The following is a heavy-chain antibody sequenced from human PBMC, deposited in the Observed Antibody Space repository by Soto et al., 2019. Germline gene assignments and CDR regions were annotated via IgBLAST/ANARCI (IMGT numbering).Heavy chain of an antibody. CDR3: TRDLILSSKNWYFDL. J-gene: IGHJ2*01. D-gene: IGHD6-13*01. CDR1: GGSISSYY. Sequence: SGTLSLTCTVSGGSISSYYWSWIRKPPGKGLEWVGYIYYSGSTYYNPSLQSRVTISVDTSKNQISLKVSSVTSADTAVYYCTRDLILSSKNWYFDLWGRGTLVNVSS. CDR2: IYYSGST. V-gene: IGHV4-59*01.